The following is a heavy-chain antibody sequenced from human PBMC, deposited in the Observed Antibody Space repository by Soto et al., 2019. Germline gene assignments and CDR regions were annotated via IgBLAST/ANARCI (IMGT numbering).Heavy chain of an antibody. CDR2: IYDSGST. Sequence: SETLSLTCTVSYGSISIYFWSWIRQPPGKGLEWIGYIYDSGSTNYNPSLKSRATISVDTSKNQFSLKLSSVTAADTAVYYCARTNSGYDRWFDPWGQGTLVTVSS. V-gene: IGHV4-59*01. CDR3: ARTNSGYDRWFDP. J-gene: IGHJ5*02. D-gene: IGHD5-12*01. CDR1: YGSISIYF.